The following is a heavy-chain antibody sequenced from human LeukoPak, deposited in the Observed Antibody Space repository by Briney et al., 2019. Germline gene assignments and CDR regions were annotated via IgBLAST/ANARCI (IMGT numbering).Heavy chain of an antibody. CDR2: IYYSGNT. J-gene: IGHJ4*02. D-gene: IGHD3-22*01. CDR1: GGSISSGDYY. Sequence: PSETLSLTCTVSGGSISSGDYYWSWIRQPPGKGLEWIGYIYYSGNTYYNPSLKSRVTISIDTSKNQFSLKLSSVTAADTAVYCCARDAGFDPLIVVVRYFDYWGQGTLVTVSS. V-gene: IGHV4-30-4*01. CDR3: ARDAGFDPLIVVVRYFDY.